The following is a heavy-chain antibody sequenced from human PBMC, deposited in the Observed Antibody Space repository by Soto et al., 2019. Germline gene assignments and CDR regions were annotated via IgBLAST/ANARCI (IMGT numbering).Heavy chain of an antibody. V-gene: IGHV1-18*04. CDR3: ARDLDPSRIYYTDY. Sequence: DSVNGSCTASGYNFMPYGVNWVRQGGGQGLEWMGWISPWKGNTNYAQSFQGRVTMTTDTSTSTAYMELRSLTSDDTAVYYCARDLDPSRIYYTDYWGPGTLVHVSS. D-gene: IGHD2-2*03. J-gene: IGHJ4*02. CDR2: ISPWKGNT. CDR1: GYNFMPYG.